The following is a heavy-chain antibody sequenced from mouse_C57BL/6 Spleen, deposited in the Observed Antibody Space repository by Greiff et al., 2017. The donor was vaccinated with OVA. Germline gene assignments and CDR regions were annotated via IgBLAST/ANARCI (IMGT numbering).Heavy chain of an antibody. Sequence: VMLVESGPGLVAPSQSLSITCTASGFSLTSYGVHWVRQPPGKGLEWLVVIWSDGSTTYNSALKSRLSISKDNSKSQVFLKMNSLQTDDTAMYYCARRGTTVVATGYFGVWGTGTTVTVAS. CDR2: IWSDGST. V-gene: IGHV2-6*03. CDR3: ARRGTTVVATGYFGV. J-gene: IGHJ1*03. CDR1: GFSLTSYG. D-gene: IGHD1-1*01.